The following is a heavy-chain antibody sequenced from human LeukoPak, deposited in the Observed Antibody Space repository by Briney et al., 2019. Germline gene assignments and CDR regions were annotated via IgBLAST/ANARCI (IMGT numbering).Heavy chain of an antibody. CDR3: AREGYSSSSSPSPIDY. CDR2: IYHSGST. D-gene: IGHD6-6*01. Sequence: SQTLSLTCTVSGGSISSGGYYWSWIRQPPGKGLEWIGCIYHSGSTCYNPSLKSRVTISVDRSKNQFSLKLSSVTAADTAVYYCAREGYSSSSSPSPIDYWGQGTLVTVSS. V-gene: IGHV4-30-2*01. CDR1: GGSISSGGYY. J-gene: IGHJ4*02.